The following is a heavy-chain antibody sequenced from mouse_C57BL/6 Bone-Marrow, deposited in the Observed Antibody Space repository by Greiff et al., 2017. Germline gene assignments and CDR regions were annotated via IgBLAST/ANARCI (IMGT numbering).Heavy chain of an antibody. CDR1: GFTFSDYG. V-gene: IGHV5-17*01. D-gene: IGHD1-1*02. J-gene: IGHJ3*01. CDR2: ISRGSSNI. CDR3: ADYGLFAY. Sequence: EVLLLESGGGLVKPGGSLKLSCAASGFTFSDYGMHWVRQAPEKGLEWVAYISRGSSNIYYADTVKGRFTISRDNAKNTLFLQMTSLTSADAAMYYCADYGLFAYWGQGTLVTVSA.